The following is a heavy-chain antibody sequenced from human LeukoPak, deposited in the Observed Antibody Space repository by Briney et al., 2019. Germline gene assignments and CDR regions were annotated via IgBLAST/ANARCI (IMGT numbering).Heavy chain of an antibody. CDR3: AEGGNYYDSSGYCSPDY. CDR1: GFTFSSYA. J-gene: IGHJ4*02. Sequence: GGSLRLSCAASGFTFSSYAMSWVRQAPGKGLEWVSAISGSGGSTYYADSVKGRFTISRDNSKNTLYLQMNSLRAEDTAVYYCAEGGNYYDSSGYCSPDYWGQGTLVTVSS. D-gene: IGHD3-22*01. CDR2: ISGSGGST. V-gene: IGHV3-23*01.